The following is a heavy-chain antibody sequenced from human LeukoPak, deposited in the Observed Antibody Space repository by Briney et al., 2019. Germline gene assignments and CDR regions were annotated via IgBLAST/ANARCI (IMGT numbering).Heavy chain of an antibody. CDR3: ALIPYYDTSGYADY. CDR1: GFTFSNYG. Sequence: GGPLRLSCAASGFTFSNYGMHWVRQAPGKGLEWVAFIRFDGTNKYYADSVKGRFTISRDNSKNTLYLQMNSLRAEDTAVYYCALIPYYDTSGYADYWGQGTLVTVSS. J-gene: IGHJ4*02. V-gene: IGHV3-30*02. D-gene: IGHD3-22*01. CDR2: IRFDGTNK.